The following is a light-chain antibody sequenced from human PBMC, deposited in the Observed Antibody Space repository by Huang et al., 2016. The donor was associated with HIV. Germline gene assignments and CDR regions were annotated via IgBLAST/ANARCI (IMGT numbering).Light chain of an antibody. CDR3: QQYYTFPWT. Sequence: VIWMTQSPSLVSASTGDTVTINCLVSQGIDSYLAWYQQKPGKAPDLLIYAASTLHGGVPSRFHGIVSGTDFTLTIRRLQSEDFANYYCQQYYTFPWTFGQGTKVDIK. CDR1: QGIDSY. J-gene: IGKJ1*01. CDR2: AAS. V-gene: IGKV1D-8*01.